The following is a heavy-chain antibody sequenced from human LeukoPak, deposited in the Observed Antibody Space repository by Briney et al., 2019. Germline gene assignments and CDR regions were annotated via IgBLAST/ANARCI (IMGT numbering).Heavy chain of an antibody. J-gene: IGHJ6*03. CDR1: GGSISSSSYY. V-gene: IGHV4-39*01. CDR2: IYYSGST. CDR3: ARPYDFWSGYPTKRDMDV. D-gene: IGHD3-3*01. Sequence: KPSETLSLTCTVSGGSISSSSYYWGWIRQPPGKGLEWIGSIYYSGSTYYNPSLKSRVTISVDTSKNQFSLKLSSVTAADTAVYYCARPYDFWSGYPTKRDMDVRGKGTTVTVSS.